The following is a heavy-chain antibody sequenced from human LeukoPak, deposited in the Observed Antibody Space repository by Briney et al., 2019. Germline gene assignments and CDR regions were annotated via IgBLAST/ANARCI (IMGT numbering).Heavy chain of an antibody. Sequence: PSETLSLTCTVSGGSISNYYWSWIRQPPGKGLEWIGRMYTSGSTNYNPSLKSRVTMSLDLSKNQFSLKLSSVTAADTAVYYCARAETGYSSGWYRGFDYWGQGTLVTVSS. CDR2: MYTSGST. CDR1: GGSISNYY. D-gene: IGHD6-19*01. J-gene: IGHJ4*02. V-gene: IGHV4-4*07. CDR3: ARAETGYSSGWYRGFDY.